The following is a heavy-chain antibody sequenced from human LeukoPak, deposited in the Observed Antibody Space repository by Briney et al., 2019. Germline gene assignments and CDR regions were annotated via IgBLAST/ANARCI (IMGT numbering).Heavy chain of an antibody. V-gene: IGHV4-59*08. CDR3: ASNPGSGWIDY. Sequence: PSETLSLTCTVSGGSISKHYWSWIRQPPGKGLEWIGYIYYNGATNYNPSLKSRVTVSIDTSKNQFSLKLSSVTAADTAVYYCASNPGSGWIDYWGQGTLVTVSS. CDR2: IYYNGAT. D-gene: IGHD6-19*01. J-gene: IGHJ4*02. CDR1: GGSISKHY.